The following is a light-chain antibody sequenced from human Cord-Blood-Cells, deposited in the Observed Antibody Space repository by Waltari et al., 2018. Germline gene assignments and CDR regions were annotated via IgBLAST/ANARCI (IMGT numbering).Light chain of an antibody. CDR3: SSYSSSSTRV. CDR1: SSDVGGYNY. Sequence: QSALTQPASVSGSPGQSITISCPATSSDVGGYNYVSWYQQHPGKAPKLMIYDVSKRPSGVVNRFSGSKSGNTASLTISGLQAEEEADYYGSSYSSSSTRVFGGGTKLTVL. V-gene: IGLV2-14*01. CDR2: DVS. J-gene: IGLJ2*01.